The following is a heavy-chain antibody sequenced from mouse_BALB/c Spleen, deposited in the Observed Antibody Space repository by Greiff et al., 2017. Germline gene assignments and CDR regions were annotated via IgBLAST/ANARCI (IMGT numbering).Heavy chain of an antibody. J-gene: IGHJ1*01. CDR2: ISNGGGST. V-gene: IGHV5-12-2*01. CDR3: ARLLGLVKRYFDV. Sequence: EVQVVESGGGLVQPGGSLKLSCAASGFTFSSYTMSWVRQTPEKRLEWVAYISNGGGSTYYPDTVKGRFTISRDNAKNTLYLQMSSLKSEDTAMYYCARLLGLVKRYFDVWGAGTTVTVSS. D-gene: IGHD2-10*02. CDR1: GFTFSSYT.